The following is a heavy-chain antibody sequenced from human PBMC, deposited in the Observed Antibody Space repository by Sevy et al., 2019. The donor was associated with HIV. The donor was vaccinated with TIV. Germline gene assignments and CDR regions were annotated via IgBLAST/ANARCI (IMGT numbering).Heavy chain of an antibody. CDR2: IYPGDSDT. Sequence: GESLKISCKGSGYSFTSYWIGWVRQMPGKGLEWMGIIYPGDSDTRYSPSFKGQVTIPVDKSISTAYLQWSSLQASDTALYYCARRGYCSSTSCYPWFDYWGQGTLVTVSS. J-gene: IGHJ4*02. V-gene: IGHV5-51*01. D-gene: IGHD2-2*01. CDR3: ARRGYCSSTSCYPWFDY. CDR1: GYSFTSYW.